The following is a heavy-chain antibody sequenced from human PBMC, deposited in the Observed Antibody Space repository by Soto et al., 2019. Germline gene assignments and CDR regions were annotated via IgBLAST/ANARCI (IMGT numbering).Heavy chain of an antibody. D-gene: IGHD4-4*01. CDR1: GFPFSRFA. CDR2: ISFNGGDT. V-gene: IGHV3-64D*06. J-gene: IGHJ4*02. CDR3: VKDGAVTFSGWFFDY. Sequence: GGSLRLSXSASGFPFSRFAIHWVRQAPGKGLVYVSGISFNGGDTYHADSVKGRFSISRDNSKSTVYLQMSSLRAEDTAVYYCVKDGAVTFSGWFFDYWGQGTPVTVSS.